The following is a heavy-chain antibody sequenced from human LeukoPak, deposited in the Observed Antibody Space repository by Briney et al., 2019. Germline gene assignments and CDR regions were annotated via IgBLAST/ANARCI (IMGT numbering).Heavy chain of an antibody. Sequence: PSETLSLTCAVYGGSFSGYYWSWIRQPPGKGLEWIGEINHSGSTNYNPSLKSRVTISVDTSKNQFSLKLSSVTAADTAVYYCASDGCSSGWWRPKTLAYWGQGTLVTVSS. V-gene: IGHV4-34*01. D-gene: IGHD6-19*01. CDR3: ASDGCSSGWWRPKTLAY. CDR2: INHSGST. J-gene: IGHJ4*02. CDR1: GGSFSGYY.